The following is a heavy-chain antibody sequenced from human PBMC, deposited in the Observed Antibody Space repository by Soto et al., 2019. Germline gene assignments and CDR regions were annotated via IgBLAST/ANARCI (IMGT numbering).Heavy chain of an antibody. CDR2: IGTAGDT. D-gene: IGHD6-19*01. CDR3: SAGIQSWYFDL. V-gene: IGHV3-13*01. CDR1: GFTFSSYD. J-gene: IGHJ2*01. Sequence: EVQLVESGGGLVQPGGPLRLSCAASGFTFSSYDMHWVRQATGKGLEWVSAIGTAGDTYYPGSVKGRFTISRENAKNSLYLQMNSLRAGDTAVYYCSAGIQSWYFDLWGRGTLVTVSS.